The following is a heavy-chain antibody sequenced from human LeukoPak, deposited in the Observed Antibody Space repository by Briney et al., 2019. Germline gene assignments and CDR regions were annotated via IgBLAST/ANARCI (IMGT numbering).Heavy chain of an antibody. Sequence: ASVKVSCKASGYTFTSYGISWVRQAPGQGLEWMGWISAYNGNTNYAQKLQGRVTMTTDTSTSTAYMELRSLRSDDTAVYYCARYDYSNYLSFRVGELQFDYWGQGTLVTVSS. D-gene: IGHD4-11*01. CDR3: ARYDYSNYLSFRVGELQFDY. CDR1: GYTFTSYG. CDR2: ISAYNGNT. V-gene: IGHV1-18*01. J-gene: IGHJ4*02.